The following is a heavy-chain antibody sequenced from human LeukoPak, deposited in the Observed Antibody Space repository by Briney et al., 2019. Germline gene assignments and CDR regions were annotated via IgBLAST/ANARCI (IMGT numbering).Heavy chain of an antibody. CDR3: AKDHSVDYDSSGSDYYLDY. V-gene: IGHV3-33*06. Sequence: PGRSLRLSCAASGFTFSSYGMHWVRQAPGKGLEWVAVIWYDGSNKYYADSVKGRFTISRDNSKNTLYLQMNSLRAEDTAVYYCAKDHSVDYDSSGSDYYLDYWGQGTLVTVSS. D-gene: IGHD3-22*01. CDR2: IWYDGSNK. CDR1: GFTFSSYG. J-gene: IGHJ4*02.